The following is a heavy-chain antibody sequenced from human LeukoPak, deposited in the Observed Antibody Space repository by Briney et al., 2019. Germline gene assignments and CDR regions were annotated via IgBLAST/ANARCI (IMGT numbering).Heavy chain of an antibody. CDR1: GGSFSGYY. CDR3: ARFLPCSSKNCSPPRFDY. CDR2: INHSGSA. D-gene: IGHD2-2*01. J-gene: IGHJ4*02. V-gene: IGHV4-34*01. Sequence: SETLSLTCAVYGGSFSGYYWSWVRQPPGKGLKWIGEINHSGSANSNTSLKSRVTISVDTPKNQFSLKLISVTAADTAVYYCARFLPCSSKNCSPPRFDYWGQGTLVTVSS.